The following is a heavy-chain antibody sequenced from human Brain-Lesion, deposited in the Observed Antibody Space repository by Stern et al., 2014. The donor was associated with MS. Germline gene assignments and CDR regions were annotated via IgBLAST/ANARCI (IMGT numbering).Heavy chain of an antibody. D-gene: IGHD2-2*01. V-gene: IGHV4-61*02. CDR2: IFNSGST. CDR3: ARGRVVPGFQYYATDV. Sequence: VQLVESGPGLVKPSQTLSLSCTVSGGSISSGGYYWSWIRQPAGKGLEWIGRIFNSGSTSYNPSLQSRVTISIDTPQNQFSLALNSMTAADTAVYYCARGRVVPGFQYYATDVWGQGTTVIVSS. CDR1: GGSISSGGYY. J-gene: IGHJ6*02.